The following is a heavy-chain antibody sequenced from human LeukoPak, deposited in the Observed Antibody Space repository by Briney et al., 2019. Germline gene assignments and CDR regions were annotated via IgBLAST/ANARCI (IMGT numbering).Heavy chain of an antibody. Sequence: SETLSLTCTVSGGSISSSSYYWGWIRQPPGKGLEWIGSIYYSGSTYYNPSLKSRVTISVDTSKNQFSLKLSSVTAADTAVYYCARSSGTRLYYYYYYGMDVWGQGTTVIVSS. D-gene: IGHD1-1*01. CDR1: GGSISSSSYY. CDR3: ARSSGTRLYYYYYYGMDV. V-gene: IGHV4-39*01. J-gene: IGHJ6*02. CDR2: IYYSGST.